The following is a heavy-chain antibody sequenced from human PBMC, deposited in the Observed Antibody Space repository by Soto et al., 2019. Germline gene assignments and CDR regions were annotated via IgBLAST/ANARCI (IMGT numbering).Heavy chain of an antibody. V-gene: IGHV3-33*01. Sequence: QVQLVESGGGVVQPGRSLRLSCAASGFTFSSYGMHWVRQAPGKGLEWVAVIWYGGSNKYYADSVKGRFTISRDNSKNTMYLQMNSLRAEDTAVYYCAREGLSLGLLWGQGTLVTVSS. J-gene: IGHJ4*02. CDR1: GFTFSSYG. CDR2: IWYGGSNK. CDR3: AREGLSLGLL. D-gene: IGHD1-26*01.